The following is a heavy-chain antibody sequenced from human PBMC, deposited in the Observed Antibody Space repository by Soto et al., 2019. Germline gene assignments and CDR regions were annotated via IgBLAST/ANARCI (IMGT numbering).Heavy chain of an antibody. CDR1: GVTFSSYA. D-gene: IGHD3-3*01. Sequence: ASVKVSCKASGVTFSSYAISWVRQAPGQGLEWMGGIIPIFGTANYAQKFQGRVTITADESTSTAYMELSSLRSEDTAVYYCASRLEVLRFLEWSTNYYGMDVWGQGTTVTVSS. J-gene: IGHJ6*02. CDR2: IIPIFGTA. V-gene: IGHV1-69*13. CDR3: ASRLEVLRFLEWSTNYYGMDV.